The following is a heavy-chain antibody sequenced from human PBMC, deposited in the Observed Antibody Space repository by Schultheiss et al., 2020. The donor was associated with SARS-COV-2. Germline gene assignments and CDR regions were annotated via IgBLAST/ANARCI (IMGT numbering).Heavy chain of an antibody. J-gene: IGHJ4*02. CDR3: APRYSSSSVADY. V-gene: IGHV4-59*12. CDR2: IYYSGST. Sequence: SQTLSLTCTVSGGSISSYYWSWIRQPPGKGLEWIGYIYYSGSTNYNPSLKSRVTMSLDTSKNQFSLKLSSVTAADTAVYYCAPRYSSSSVADYWGQGTLVTVSS. CDR1: GGSISSYY. D-gene: IGHD6-6*01.